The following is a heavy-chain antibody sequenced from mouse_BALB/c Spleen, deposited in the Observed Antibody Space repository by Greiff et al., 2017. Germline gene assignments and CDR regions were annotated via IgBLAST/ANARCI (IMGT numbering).Heavy chain of an antibody. CDR1: GFTFSDYY. CDR3: AREIGTTVGALDY. CDR2: ISDGGSYT. J-gene: IGHJ2*01. V-gene: IGHV5-4*02. D-gene: IGHD1-1*01. Sequence: EVQGVESGGGLVKPGGSLKLSCAASGFTFSDYYMYWVRQTPEKRLEWVATISDGGSYTYYPDSVKGRFTISRDNAKNNLYLQMSSLKSEDTAMYYCAREIGTTVGALDYWGQGTTLTVSS.